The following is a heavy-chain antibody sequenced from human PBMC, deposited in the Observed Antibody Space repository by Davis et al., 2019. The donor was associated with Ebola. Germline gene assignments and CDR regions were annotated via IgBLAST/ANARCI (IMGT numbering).Heavy chain of an antibody. D-gene: IGHD6-13*01. CDR1: GYIFTSYG. CDR3: ARDLRGAAALGSNKWRFYFDY. CDR2: TSAYNGNT. Sequence: AASVKVSCKASGYIFTSYGSSWVRQPPGQGLEGMGWTSAYNGNTNYAPKLQGRVTMTTDTSTSTAYMELMSLRSDDTAVYYCARDLRGAAALGSNKWRFYFDYWGQGTLVSVSS. J-gene: IGHJ4*02. V-gene: IGHV1-18*04.